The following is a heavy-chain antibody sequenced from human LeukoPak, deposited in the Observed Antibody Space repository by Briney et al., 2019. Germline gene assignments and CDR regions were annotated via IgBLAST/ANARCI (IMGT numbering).Heavy chain of an antibody. Sequence: GGSLRLSCAASGFTFSSYSMNWVRQAPGKGLEWVSAISGSGGSTYYADSVKGRFTISRDNSKNTLYLQMNSLRAEDTAVYYCAKDLNSGWYYGGQGTLVTVSS. CDR1: GFTFSSYS. J-gene: IGHJ4*02. D-gene: IGHD6-19*01. CDR2: ISGSGGST. CDR3: AKDLNSGWYY. V-gene: IGHV3-23*01.